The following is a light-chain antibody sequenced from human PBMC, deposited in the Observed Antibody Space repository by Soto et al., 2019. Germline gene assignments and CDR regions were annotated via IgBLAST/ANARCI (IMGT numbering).Light chain of an antibody. J-gene: IGKJ1*01. CDR1: QDIGND. CDR3: LQDYTYPWT. CDR2: AAS. Sequence: IQMTQSPSSLSASVRDRVTITCRASQDIGNDLGWYQQKPGKAPNLLIYAASSLRSEVPSRFSGSGSGTHFTLTINSLQAEDSATYFCLQDYTYPWTFGQGTKVEIK. V-gene: IGKV1-6*02.